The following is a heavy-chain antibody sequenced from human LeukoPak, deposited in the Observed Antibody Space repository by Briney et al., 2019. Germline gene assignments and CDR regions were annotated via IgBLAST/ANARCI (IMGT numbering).Heavy chain of an antibody. D-gene: IGHD6-13*01. Sequence: GGSLRLSCAASGFTFSSYAMHWVRQAPGKGLEWVAVISYDGSNKYYADSVKGRFTISRDNSKNTLYLQMNSLRAEDTAVYYCARPRRSWELYGMDVWGQGTTVTVSS. J-gene: IGHJ6*02. CDR2: ISYDGSNK. CDR1: GFTFSSYA. V-gene: IGHV3-30-3*01. CDR3: ARPRRSWELYGMDV.